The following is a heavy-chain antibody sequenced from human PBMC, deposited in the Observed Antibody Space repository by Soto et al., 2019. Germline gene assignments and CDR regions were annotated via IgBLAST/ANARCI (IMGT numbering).Heavy chain of an antibody. CDR1: GGTFSSYA. J-gene: IGHJ4*02. CDR2: IIPIFGTA. V-gene: IGHV1-69*13. Sequence: SVKVSCKASGGTFSSYAISWVRQAPGQGLEWMGGIIPIFGTANYAQKFQGRVTITADESTSTAYMELSSLRSEDTAVYYCARDMLIYGSGSYYALDYWGQGTLVTVSS. CDR3: ARDMLIYGSGSYYALDY. D-gene: IGHD3-10*01.